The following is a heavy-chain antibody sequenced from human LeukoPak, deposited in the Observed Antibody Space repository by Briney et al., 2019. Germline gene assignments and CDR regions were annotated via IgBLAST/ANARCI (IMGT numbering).Heavy chain of an antibody. CDR2: IHYSGST. J-gene: IGHJ6*02. V-gene: IGHV4-61*01. CDR1: GGSVSSDTCY. CDR3: ARDPHGVGPPAPRGYYGLDV. Sequence: SETLSLTCTVSGGSVSSDTCYWSWIRQPPGKGLEWIDFIHYSGSTNYNPSLKRRVTMSVDTSKNQFSLELSSVTAADTAVYHCARDPHGVGPPAPRGYYGLDVWGQGTTVTVSS. D-gene: IGHD2-2*01.